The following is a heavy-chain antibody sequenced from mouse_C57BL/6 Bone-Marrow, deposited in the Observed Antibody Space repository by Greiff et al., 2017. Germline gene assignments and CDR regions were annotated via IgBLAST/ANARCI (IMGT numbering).Heavy chain of an antibody. J-gene: IGHJ1*03. CDR2: ISGGGGNT. Sequence: EVQGVESGGGLVKPGGSLKLSCAASGFTFSSYTMSWVRQTPEKRLEWVATISGGGGNTYYPDSVKGRFTISRDNAKNTLYLQMSSLRSEDTALYYCARLSYYDWYFDVWGTGTTVTVSS. CDR1: GFTFSSYT. CDR3: ARLSYYDWYFDV. D-gene: IGHD1-1*02. V-gene: IGHV5-9*01.